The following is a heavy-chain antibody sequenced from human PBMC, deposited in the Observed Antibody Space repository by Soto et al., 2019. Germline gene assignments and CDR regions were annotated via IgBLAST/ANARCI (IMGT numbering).Heavy chain of an antibody. D-gene: IGHD5-12*01. CDR3: ATCGDDGEIDY. CDR1: GYTFTSYY. J-gene: IGHJ4*02. Sequence: QVQLVQSGAEVKKPGASVKVSCKASGYTFTSYYMHWVRQAPGQGLEWMGIINPSGGSTSYAQKFQGRVTMTRDTPKSTGYMGLSSLRSEDTAVYYCATCGDDGEIDYWCQGTLVTVSS. V-gene: IGHV1-46*03. CDR2: INPSGGST.